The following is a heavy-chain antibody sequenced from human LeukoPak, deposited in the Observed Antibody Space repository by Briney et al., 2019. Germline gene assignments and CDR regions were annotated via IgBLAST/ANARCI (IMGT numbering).Heavy chain of an antibody. CDR3: ACSSGWGSGSYWEYFQH. CDR2: MNPNSGNT. Sequence: ASVKVSCKASGYTFTSYDINWVRQATGQGPEWMGWMNPNSGNTGYAQKFQGRVTMTRNTSISTAYMELSSLRSEDTAVYYCACSSGWGSGSYWEYFQHWGQGTLVTVSS. CDR1: GYTFTSYD. V-gene: IGHV1-8*01. J-gene: IGHJ1*01. D-gene: IGHD1-26*01.